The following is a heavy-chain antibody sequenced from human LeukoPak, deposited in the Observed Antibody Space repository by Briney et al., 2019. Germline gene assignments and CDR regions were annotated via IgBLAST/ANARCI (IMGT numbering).Heavy chain of an antibody. CDR3: AKDPYSGSYFDF. J-gene: IGHJ4*02. D-gene: IGHD1-26*01. CDR1: GFTFSSYA. CDR2: ISISAGST. Sequence: GGSLRLSCVVSGFTFSSYAMTWVRQAPGKGLEWVSVISISAGSTYYADSVKGRFTISRDNSKNTLYLQMNSLRAEDTAVYYCAKDPYSGSYFDFWGQGTLVTDSS. V-gene: IGHV3-23*01.